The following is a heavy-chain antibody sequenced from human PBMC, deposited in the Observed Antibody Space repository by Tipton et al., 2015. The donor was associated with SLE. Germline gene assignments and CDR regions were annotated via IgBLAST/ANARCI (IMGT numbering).Heavy chain of an antibody. D-gene: IGHD2-15*01. CDR3: ARLVAGGGGQGD. V-gene: IGHV4-38-2*01. Sequence: TLSLTCAVSSYSIRSGYYWAWIRQPPGKGLEWIGSIYYSGSTYYNSSLKSRVTISVDTSKNQFSLTLSSVTASDTAVYYCARLVAGGGGQGDWGQGTLVTVSS. J-gene: IGHJ4*02. CDR1: SYSIRSGYY. CDR2: IYYSGST.